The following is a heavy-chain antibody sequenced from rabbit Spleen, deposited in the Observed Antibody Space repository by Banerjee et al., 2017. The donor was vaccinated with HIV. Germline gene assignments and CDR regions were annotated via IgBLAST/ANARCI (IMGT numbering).Heavy chain of an antibody. J-gene: IGHJ4*01. Sequence: QSLEESGGDLVKPGASLTLTCTASGFSFSDYYYICWVRQAPEKGLEWIACINVGSSGTTAYASWAKGRFTVSKASSTTVDLKMTSLTGADTATYFCTRGASVVGWNFKLWGPGTLVTVS. D-gene: IGHD1-1*01. CDR3: TRGASVVGWNFKL. CDR1: GFSFSDYYY. V-gene: IGHV1S40*01. CDR2: INVGSSGTT.